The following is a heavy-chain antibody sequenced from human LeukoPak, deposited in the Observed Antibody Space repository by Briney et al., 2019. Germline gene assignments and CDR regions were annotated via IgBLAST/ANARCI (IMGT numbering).Heavy chain of an antibody. CDR2: IIPILGIA. J-gene: IGHJ5*02. CDR1: GGAFSSYA. Sequence: SVKVSCKASGGAFSSYAISWVRQAPGQGLEWMGRIIPILGIANYAQKLQGRVTMTTDTSTSTAYMELRSLRSDDTAVYYCARLQQLEGGYWFDPWGQGTLVTVSS. D-gene: IGHD6-13*01. V-gene: IGHV1-69*04. CDR3: ARLQQLEGGYWFDP.